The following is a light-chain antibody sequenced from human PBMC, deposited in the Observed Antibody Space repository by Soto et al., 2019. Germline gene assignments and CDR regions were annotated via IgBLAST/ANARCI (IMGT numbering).Light chain of an antibody. V-gene: IGLV2-11*01. CDR1: SSDVGGYNY. CDR2: DVS. CDR3: CSYAGSYTFYV. J-gene: IGLJ1*01. Sequence: QSALTQPRSVSGSPGQSVTISCTGTSSDVGGYNYVSWYRQHPGKAPKLMIYDVSKRPSGVPDRFSGSKSGNTASLTISGLQAEDEADYYCCSYAGSYTFYVFGTGTKVTVL.